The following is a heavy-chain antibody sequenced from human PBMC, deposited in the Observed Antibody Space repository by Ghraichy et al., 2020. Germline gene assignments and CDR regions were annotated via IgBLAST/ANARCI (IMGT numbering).Heavy chain of an antibody. Sequence: SVKVSCKASGGTFSSYAISWVRQAPGQGLEWMGGIIPIFGTANYAQKFQGRVTITADESTSTAYMELSSLRSEDTAVYYCARAAYYYDSSGYLGFPAFDIWGQGTMVTVSS. CDR2: IIPIFGTA. V-gene: IGHV1-69*13. CDR1: GGTFSSYA. D-gene: IGHD3-22*01. CDR3: ARAAYYYDSSGYLGFPAFDI. J-gene: IGHJ3*02.